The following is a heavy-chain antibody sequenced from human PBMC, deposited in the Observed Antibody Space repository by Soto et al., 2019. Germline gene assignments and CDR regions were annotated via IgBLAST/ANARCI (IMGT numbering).Heavy chain of an antibody. D-gene: IGHD2-15*01. CDR2: ISAYNGNT. CDR3: ARHVVVDIHGDYYYLMDV. CDR1: GYTFTSYG. J-gene: IGHJ6*02. Sequence: ASVKVSCKASGYTFTSYGISWVRQAPGQGLEWMGWISAYNGNTNYAQKLQGRVTMTTDTSTSTAYMELRSLRSDDTAVYYCARHVVVDIHGDYYYLMDVCSQGTTGIGSS. V-gene: IGHV1-18*01.